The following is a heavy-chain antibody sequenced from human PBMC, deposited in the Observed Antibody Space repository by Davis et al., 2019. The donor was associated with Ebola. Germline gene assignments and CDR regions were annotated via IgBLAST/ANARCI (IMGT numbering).Heavy chain of an antibody. D-gene: IGHD5-18*01. CDR2: IKQDVSEK. J-gene: IGHJ4*02. CDR1: GFTSTSYW. V-gene: IGHV3-7*03. Sequence: LSLTCAPSGFTSTSYWMSWVRQAPGKGLEWVVNIKQDVSEKYYVDSVKGRFTISRDNAKNSLYLQMNSLRAEDTAVYYCARRRGYSYGSYYFDYWGQGTLVTVSS. CDR3: ARRRGYSYGSYYFDY.